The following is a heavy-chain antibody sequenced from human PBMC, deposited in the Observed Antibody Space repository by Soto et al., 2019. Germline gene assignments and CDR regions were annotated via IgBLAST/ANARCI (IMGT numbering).Heavy chain of an antibody. V-gene: IGHV6-1*01. CDR3: ARDPDQQRYYYYGMDV. CDR2: TYYRSKWYN. CDR1: GDSVSSNSAA. J-gene: IGHJ6*02. D-gene: IGHD6-25*01. Sequence: SQTLSLTCAISGDSVSSNSAAWNWIRQSPSRGFEWLGRTYYRSKWYNDYAVSVKSRITINPDTSKNQFSLQLNSVTPEDTAVYYCARDPDQQRYYYYGMDVWGQGTTVTVSS.